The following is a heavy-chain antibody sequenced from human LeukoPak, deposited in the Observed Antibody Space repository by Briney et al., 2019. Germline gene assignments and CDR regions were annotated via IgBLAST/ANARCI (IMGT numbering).Heavy chain of an antibody. J-gene: IGHJ4*02. Sequence: GGSLRLSCAASGFTFSSYAMSWVRQAPGKGLEWVSAISGSGGSTYYADSVKGRFTISRDNSNNTLYLQMNSLRAEDTAVYYCAEGLSSLTGIFDYWGQGTVVTVSS. CDR2: ISGSGGST. CDR1: GFTFSSYA. D-gene: IGHD1-20*01. V-gene: IGHV3-23*01. CDR3: AEGLSSLTGIFDY.